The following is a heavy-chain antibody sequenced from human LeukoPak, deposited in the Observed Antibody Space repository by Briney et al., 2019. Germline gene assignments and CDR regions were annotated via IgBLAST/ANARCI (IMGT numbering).Heavy chain of an antibody. CDR2: INHSGST. CDR1: GGSFSGYY. CDR3: AEQPRLPGWRDAFDI. D-gene: IGHD6-19*01. Sequence: SETLSLTCAVYGGSFSGYYWSWIRQPPGKGLEWIGGINHSGSTNYNPSLKSRVTISVDTSKNQFSLKLSSVTAADTAVYYCAEQPRLPGWRDAFDIWGQGTMATVSS. V-gene: IGHV4-34*01. J-gene: IGHJ3*02.